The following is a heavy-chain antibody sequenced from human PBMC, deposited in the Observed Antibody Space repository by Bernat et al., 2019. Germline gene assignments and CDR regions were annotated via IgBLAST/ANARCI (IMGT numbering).Heavy chain of an antibody. J-gene: IGHJ4*02. CDR3: AIDSSGYYGYFDY. D-gene: IGHD3-22*01. CDR1: GFTFSRYA. V-gene: IGHV3-30*14. CDR2: ISYDGTNK. Sequence: QVHLVESGGGVVQPGRSLRLSCAASGFTFSRYAMHWVRQAPGKGLDWVAIISYDGTNKYYADSVKGRFTISRDDSKNTLYLQMNSLRAEDTAVYYCAIDSSGYYGYFDYWGQGTLVTVSS.